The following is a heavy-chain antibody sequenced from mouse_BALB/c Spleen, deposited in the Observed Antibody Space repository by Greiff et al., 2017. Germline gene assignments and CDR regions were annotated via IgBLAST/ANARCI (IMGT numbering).Heavy chain of an antibody. CDR1: GFNIKDYY. V-gene: IGHV14-4*02. CDR3: NEPGLRYDGGETWFAY. CDR2: IDPENGDT. D-gene: IGHD2-14*01. J-gene: IGHJ3*01. Sequence: EVQLQESGAELVRSGASVKLSCTASGFNIKDYYMHWVKQRPEQGLEWIGWIDPENGDTEYAPKFQGKATMTADTSSNTAYLQLSSLTSEDTAVYYCNEPGLRYDGGETWFAYWGQGTLVTVSA.